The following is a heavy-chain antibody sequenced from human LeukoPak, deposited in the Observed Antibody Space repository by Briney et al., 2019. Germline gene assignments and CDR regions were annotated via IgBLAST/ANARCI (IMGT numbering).Heavy chain of an antibody. V-gene: IGHV1-69*13. CDR1: GGTFSSYA. J-gene: IGHJ1*01. CDR2: IIPIFGTA. Sequence: GASVKVSCKASGGTFSSYAISWVRQAPGQGLEWMGGIIPIFGTANYAQKFQGRVTITADESTSTAYMELSSLRSEDTAVYYCARDRTNGVCEYFQHWGQGTLVTVSS. D-gene: IGHD2-8*01. CDR3: ARDRTNGVCEYFQH.